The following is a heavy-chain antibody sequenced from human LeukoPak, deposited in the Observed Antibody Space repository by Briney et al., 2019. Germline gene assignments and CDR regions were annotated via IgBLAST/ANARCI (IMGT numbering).Heavy chain of an antibody. CDR3: AKDPYSSGWTLYFQH. J-gene: IGHJ1*01. CDR2: ISGSGGIT. Sequence: PGGSLRLSCAASGFTFSSYVMSWVRQAPGKGLEWVSAISGSGGITHYADSVKGRFTISRDNSKNTLYLQMNSLRAEDTAVYYCAKDPYSSGWTLYFQHWGQGTLVTVSS. D-gene: IGHD6-19*01. CDR1: GFTFSSYV. V-gene: IGHV3-23*01.